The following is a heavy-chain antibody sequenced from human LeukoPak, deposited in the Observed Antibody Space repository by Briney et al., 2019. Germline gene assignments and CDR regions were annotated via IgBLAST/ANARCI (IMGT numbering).Heavy chain of an antibody. V-gene: IGHV4-38-2*02. J-gene: IGHJ6*04. CDR1: GYSISTNYY. CDR2: VYHNGET. D-gene: IGHD1-26*01. Sequence: PSETLSLTCTVSGYSISTNYYWAWIRQSPGTGLEWIGSVYHNGETYYNPSLKSRVIISVDTSKNEFSLRLTSVTAADTAVFYCVTPRSWELSDVAAWGKGTTVIVSS. CDR3: VTPRSWELSDVAA.